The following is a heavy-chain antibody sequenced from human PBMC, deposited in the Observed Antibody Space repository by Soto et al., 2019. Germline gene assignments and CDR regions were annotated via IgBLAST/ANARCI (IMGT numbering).Heavy chain of an antibody. V-gene: IGHV4-4*02. CDR2: IYHSGST. Sequence: LSLTCTVSGDSISSSNWCSWVRQPPGKGLEWIGEIYHSGSTNYNPSLKGRVTISVDKSKNQISLRLSSVTAADTAVFYCARSPSSSWYGGGAFDIWGQGTMVTVSS. D-gene: IGHD6-13*01. CDR1: GDSISSSNW. J-gene: IGHJ3*02. CDR3: ARSPSSSWYGGGAFDI.